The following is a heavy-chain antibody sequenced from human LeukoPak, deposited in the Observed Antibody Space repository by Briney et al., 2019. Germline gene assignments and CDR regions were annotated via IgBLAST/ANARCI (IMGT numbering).Heavy chain of an antibody. J-gene: IGHJ4*02. Sequence: SVKVSRKASGGTFSSYAISWVRQAPGQGLEWMEGIIPIFGTANYAQKFQGGVTITADESTSTAYMELSSLRSEDTAVYYCAREGSYGSGSWGIDYWGQGTLVTVSS. D-gene: IGHD3-10*01. CDR3: AREGSYGSGSWGIDY. CDR2: IIPIFGTA. V-gene: IGHV1-69*13. CDR1: GGTFSSYA.